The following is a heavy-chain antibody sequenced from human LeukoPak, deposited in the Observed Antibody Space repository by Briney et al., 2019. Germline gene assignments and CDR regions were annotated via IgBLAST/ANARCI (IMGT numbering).Heavy chain of an antibody. V-gene: IGHV3-33*06. CDR3: AKDQGGGNYRVYFEN. CDR1: GFTFNTYA. Sequence: TGGSQRLSCVASGFTFNTYALHWVRQAPGKGLEWVAIVWSDGNNKFYGDSVKGRFTISRDNSENTLHLQMNSLRAEDTAMYYCAKDQGGGNYRVYFENWGQGTLVTVSP. J-gene: IGHJ4*02. D-gene: IGHD1-26*01. CDR2: VWSDGNNK.